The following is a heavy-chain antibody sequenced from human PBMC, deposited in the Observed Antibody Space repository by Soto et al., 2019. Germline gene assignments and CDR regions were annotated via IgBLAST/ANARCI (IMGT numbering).Heavy chain of an antibody. J-gene: IGHJ4*02. CDR1: GVSISSGNW. V-gene: IGHV4-4*02. CDR2: IFHDGTA. Sequence: SSETLSLTCAVSGVSISSGNWWTWVRQSPQRGLEYIGEIFHDGTANYYPSFERRVAIPVDTSKTQFSLKLTSVTAADPALYFCARLVYDTRLNYMYFDFWGQGTLVTVSS. CDR3: ARLVYDTRLNYMYFDF. D-gene: IGHD3-10*01.